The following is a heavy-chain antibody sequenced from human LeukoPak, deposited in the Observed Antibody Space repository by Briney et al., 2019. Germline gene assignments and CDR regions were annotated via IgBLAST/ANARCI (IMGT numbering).Heavy chain of an antibody. J-gene: IGHJ6*02. D-gene: IGHD6-19*01. CDR1: GYTFTSYG. CDR2: ISAYNGNT. Sequence: ASVKVSCKASGYTFTSYGISWVRQAPGQGLEWMGWISAYNGNTNYAQKLQGRVTMTTDTSTSTAYMELRSLRSDDTAVYYCAREYSSGWYGYYYGMDVWGQGTTVTVSS. V-gene: IGHV1-18*01. CDR3: AREYSSGWYGYYYGMDV.